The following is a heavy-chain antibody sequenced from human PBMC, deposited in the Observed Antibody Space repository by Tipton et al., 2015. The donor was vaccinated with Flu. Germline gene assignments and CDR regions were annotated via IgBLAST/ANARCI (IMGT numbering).Heavy chain of an antibody. Sequence: SLRLSCAASGFTFSSYAMSWVRQAPGKGLEWVSAISGSGGSTYYADSVRGRFTISRDNSKNTLYLQMNSLRAEDTAVYYCAKQWWELLNGDYYYYGMDVWGQGTTVTVSS. D-gene: IGHD1-26*01. CDR1: GFTFSSYA. J-gene: IGHJ6*02. V-gene: IGHV3-23*01. CDR2: ISGSGGST. CDR3: AKQWWELLNGDYYYYGMDV.